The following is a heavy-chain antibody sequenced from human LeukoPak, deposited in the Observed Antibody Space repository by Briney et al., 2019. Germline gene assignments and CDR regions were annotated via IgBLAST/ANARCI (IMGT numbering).Heavy chain of an antibody. D-gene: IGHD4-17*01. CDR3: AKKVLTVTTWYFDY. V-gene: IGHV3-30*02. J-gene: IGHJ4*02. Sequence: GGSLRLSCAASGFTFRSYGMHWVRQAPGKGLEWVAFIRYDGSNKYYADSVKGRFTISRDNSKNTLYLQMNSLRAEDTAVYYCAKKVLTVTTWYFDYWGQGTLVTVSS. CDR2: IRYDGSNK. CDR1: GFTFRSYG.